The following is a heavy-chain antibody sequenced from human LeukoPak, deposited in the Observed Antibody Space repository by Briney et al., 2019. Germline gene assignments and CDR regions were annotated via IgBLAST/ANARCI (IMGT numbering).Heavy chain of an antibody. CDR1: GHSISSDYY. D-gene: IGHD3-3*01. CDR2: VIHSGSA. J-gene: IGHJ4*02. Sequence: SETLSLTCSVSGHSISSDYYWGWIRQPPGKGLEWIGSVIHSGSAYYNPSLKSRVTISVDTSKNQFSLKLSSVTAADTAVYYCARGATIFGVVISWAPLNWGQGTLVTVSS. CDR3: ARGATIFGVVISWAPLN. V-gene: IGHV4-38-2*02.